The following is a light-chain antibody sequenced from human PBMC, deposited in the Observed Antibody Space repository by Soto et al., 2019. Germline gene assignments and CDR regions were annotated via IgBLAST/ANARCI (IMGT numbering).Light chain of an antibody. CDR3: QQRSNWPPYP. V-gene: IGKV3-11*01. J-gene: IGKJ2*01. CDR2: DGS. Sequence: EIVLTQSPATLSLSPGERATLSCRASQSVSSYLAWYQQKPGQAPRLLIYDGSNRATGIPARFSGSGSGTDFTLTISSLEPEDFAVYYCQQRSNWPPYPFGQGTKLEIK. CDR1: QSVSSY.